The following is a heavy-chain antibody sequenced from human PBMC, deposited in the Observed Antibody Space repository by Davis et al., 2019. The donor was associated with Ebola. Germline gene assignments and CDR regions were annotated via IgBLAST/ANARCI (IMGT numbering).Heavy chain of an antibody. CDR2: MNPNSGNT. J-gene: IGHJ6*02. V-gene: IGHV1-8*01. D-gene: IGHD2-2*01. CDR1: GYTFTSYD. Sequence: ASVKVSCKASGYTFTSYDINWVRQATGQGLEWMGWMNPNSGNTGYAQKFQGRVTMTRNTSISTAYMELSSLRSEDTAVYYCARGLLRVVPAAPSFGLLVWGQGTTVTVSS. CDR3: ARGLLRVVPAAPSFGLLV.